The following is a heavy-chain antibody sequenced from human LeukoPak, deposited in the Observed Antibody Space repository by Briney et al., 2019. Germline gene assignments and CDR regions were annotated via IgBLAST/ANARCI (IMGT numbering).Heavy chain of an antibody. CDR3: ARDKDWAFDY. CDR1: GFTFSSYT. D-gene: IGHD3/OR15-3a*01. Sequence: GGSLRLSCAASGFTFSSYTMNWVRQAPGKGLEWISYINSDSRTISYAGSVKGRFTISRDNARNSLYLQMNSLRGEDTAVYYCARDKDWAFDYWGQGTLVTVSS. J-gene: IGHJ4*02. CDR2: INSDSRTI. V-gene: IGHV3-48*01.